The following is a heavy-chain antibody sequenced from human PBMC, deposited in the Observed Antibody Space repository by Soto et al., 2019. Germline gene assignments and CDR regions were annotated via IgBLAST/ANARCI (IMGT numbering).Heavy chain of an antibody. Sequence: QVWLQESGPGLVKPSETLSLTCTVSNASISSYYWSWIRQPPGKRLEWIGYMAPSGSSKYNPSLAGRVTISVDTSNNQFSLKLTSVTAADTAVYYCARDGNFGDDIHDYYGMDVWGRGTTVTVSS. D-gene: IGHD4-17*01. CDR2: MAPSGSS. V-gene: IGHV4-59*01. J-gene: IGHJ6*02. CDR1: NASISSYY. CDR3: ARDGNFGDDIHDYYGMDV.